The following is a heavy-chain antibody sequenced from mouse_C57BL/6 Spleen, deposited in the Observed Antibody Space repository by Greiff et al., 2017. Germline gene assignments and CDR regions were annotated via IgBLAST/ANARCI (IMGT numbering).Heavy chain of an antibody. CDR2: ISSGGDYI. CDR3: TRKGGIYYDYDVDWYFDV. V-gene: IGHV5-9-1*02. Sequence: EVQLVESGEGLVKPGGSLKLSCAASGFTFSSYAMSWVRQTPEKRLEWVAYISSGGDYIYYADTVKGRFTISRDNARNTLYLQMSSLKSEDTAMYYCTRKGGIYYDYDVDWYFDVWGTGTTGTVSS. CDR1: GFTFSSYA. D-gene: IGHD2-4*01. J-gene: IGHJ1*03.